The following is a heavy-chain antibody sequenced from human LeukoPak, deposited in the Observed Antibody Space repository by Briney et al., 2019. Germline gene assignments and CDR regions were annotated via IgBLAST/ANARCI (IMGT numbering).Heavy chain of an antibody. CDR2: ISYDGSNK. D-gene: IGHD3-22*01. Sequence: GGSLRLSCAASGFTFSSYAMHWVRQAPGKGLEWVAVISYDGSNKYYADSVKGRFTISRDNSKNTLYLQMNSLRAEDTAVYYCARDTYYDSSVPSDIWGQGTMVTVSS. CDR1: GFTFSSYA. V-gene: IGHV3-30-3*01. J-gene: IGHJ3*02. CDR3: ARDTYYDSSVPSDI.